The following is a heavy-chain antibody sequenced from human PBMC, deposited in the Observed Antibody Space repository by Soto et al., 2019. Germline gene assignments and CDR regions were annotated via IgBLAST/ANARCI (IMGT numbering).Heavy chain of an antibody. V-gene: IGHV4-4*02. CDR1: GASIGKVKW. CDR3: TRDGDYGYSLAY. D-gene: IGHD2-21*01. J-gene: IGHJ4*02. Sequence: QVQLQESGPGLVKPSETLTLTCAVSGASIGKVKWWSWVRQPPGKGLEWIGEISHSVSPNYNPSLRSRFTIEVDKSKNQFSLKFSVTAADTAMYYCTRDGDYGYSLAYWGQGTLVTVSS. CDR2: ISHSVSP.